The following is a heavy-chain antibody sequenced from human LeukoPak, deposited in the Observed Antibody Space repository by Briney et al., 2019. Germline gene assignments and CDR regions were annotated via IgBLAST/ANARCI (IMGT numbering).Heavy chain of an antibody. V-gene: IGHV3-21*01. Sequence: PGGSLRLSCAASGFTFSSYSMNWVRQAPGKGLEWVSSISSSSSYIYYADSVKGRFTISRDNAKNSLYLQMNSLRAEDTAVYYCARDRSSSSPAMVDYWGQGTLVTVSS. CDR2: ISSSSSYI. CDR1: GFTFSSYS. D-gene: IGHD6-6*01. CDR3: ARDRSSSSPAMVDY. J-gene: IGHJ4*02.